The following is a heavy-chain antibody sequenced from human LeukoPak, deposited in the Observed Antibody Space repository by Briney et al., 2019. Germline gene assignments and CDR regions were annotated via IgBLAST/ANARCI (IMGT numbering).Heavy chain of an antibody. CDR3: ARYHNGYDDY. V-gene: IGHV4-39*07. CDR1: GGSISSSSYY. D-gene: IGHD5-12*01. Sequence: SEALSLTCTVSGGSISSSSYYWGWIRQPPGKGLEWIGSIYYSGNTYYNPSLKSRVTISTDTSKNQFSLKLSSVTAADTALYYCARYHNGYDDYWGQGTLVTVSS. J-gene: IGHJ4*02. CDR2: IYYSGNT.